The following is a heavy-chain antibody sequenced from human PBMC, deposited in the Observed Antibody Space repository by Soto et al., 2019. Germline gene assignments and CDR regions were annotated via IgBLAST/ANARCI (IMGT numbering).Heavy chain of an antibody. V-gene: IGHV4-30-4*01. CDR3: ARVVRFCSSPSCRGRNWFDP. J-gene: IGHJ5*02. CDR2: MFYTGTT. D-gene: IGHD2-2*01. CDR1: GGSISSGDYY. Sequence: LSLTCSVSGGSISSGDYYWSWIRHPPGKCLEWIGYMFYTGTTYYNPSLKSRVAISVDTSKNQFSLKLRSVTAADTAVYHCARVVRFCSSPSCRGRNWFDPWGQGTLVTVSS.